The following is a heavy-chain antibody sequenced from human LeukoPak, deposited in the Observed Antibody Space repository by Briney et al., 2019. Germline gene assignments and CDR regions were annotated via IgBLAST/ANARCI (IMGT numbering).Heavy chain of an antibody. CDR3: ATSPYYGSSLPSL. CDR1: GGSFSGYY. D-gene: IGHD3-10*01. Sequence: SETLSLTCTVYGGSFSGYYWSWIRQPPGKGLEWIGEINRSGSTNYNPSLKSRVTISVDTSKNQFSLKLSSVTAADTAVYYCATSPYYGSSLPSLWGQGTLVTVSS. J-gene: IGHJ4*02. V-gene: IGHV4-34*01. CDR2: INRSGST.